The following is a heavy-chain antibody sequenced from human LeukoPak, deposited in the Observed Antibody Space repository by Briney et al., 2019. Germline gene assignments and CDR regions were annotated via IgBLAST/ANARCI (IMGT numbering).Heavy chain of an antibody. Sequence: PSETLSLTCTVSGGSISSYYWSWIRQPAGKGLEWIGRIYTDGSTNYNPSLKSRVSVSADTSKNQFSLKLNSVTAADTAVYYCARTFSGGGYGAAFDYWGQGTLVTVSS. CDR1: GGSISSYY. V-gene: IGHV4-4*07. CDR2: IYTDGST. D-gene: IGHD5-12*01. J-gene: IGHJ4*02. CDR3: ARTFSGGGYGAAFDY.